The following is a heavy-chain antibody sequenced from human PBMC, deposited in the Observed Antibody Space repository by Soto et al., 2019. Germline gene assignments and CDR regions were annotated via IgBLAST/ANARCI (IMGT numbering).Heavy chain of an antibody. V-gene: IGHV3-23*01. Sequence: EVQLLESGGGLVQPGGSLRLSCAASGFTFNNYAMGWVRQAPGKGLEWVSAITDSGDDTYYIDSVKGRFTISRDNSKSTLYLQMNSLRAEDTAIYXCAXLGXSSWSPHYYFDYWGQGTLVTVSS. CDR1: GFTFNNYA. CDR3: AXLGXSSWSPHYYFDY. J-gene: IGHJ4*02. D-gene: IGHD2-2*01. CDR2: ITDSGDDT.